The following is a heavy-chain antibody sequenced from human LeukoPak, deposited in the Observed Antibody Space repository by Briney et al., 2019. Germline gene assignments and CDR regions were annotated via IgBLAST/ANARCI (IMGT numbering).Heavy chain of an antibody. CDR3: AKGDPLSDY. J-gene: IGHJ4*02. CDR2: ISSSSSYI. V-gene: IGHV3-23*01. D-gene: IGHD2-21*02. CDR1: GFTFDDYA. Sequence: GGSLRLSCAASGFTFDDYAMHWVRQAPGKGLEWVSSISSSSSYIYYADSVKGRFTISRDNSKNTLYLQMNSLRAEDTAVYYCAKGDPLSDYWGQGTLVTVSS.